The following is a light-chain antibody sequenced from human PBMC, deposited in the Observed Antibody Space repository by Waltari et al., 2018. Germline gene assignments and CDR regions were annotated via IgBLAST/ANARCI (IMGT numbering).Light chain of an antibody. J-gene: IGKJ2*01. Sequence: DIQMSQSPSSLSASVGDRVTITCRASQYISDYLHWYQQKPGKAPQLLIYTASTLQSVVPSRFSGSGSGSDFTLTISSLQPEDFATYCCQQTYTTPYTFGQGTRLEIK. CDR3: QQTYTTPYT. CDR2: TAS. V-gene: IGKV1-39*01. CDR1: QYISDY.